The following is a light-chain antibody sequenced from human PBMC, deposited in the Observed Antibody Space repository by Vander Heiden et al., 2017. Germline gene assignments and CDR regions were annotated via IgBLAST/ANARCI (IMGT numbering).Light chain of an antibody. V-gene: IGLV2-23*02. CDR1: TNDIGSYNL. J-gene: IGLJ2*01. CDR2: EVT. CDR3: ISYEGSSTVV. Sequence: QPAPTHPASVPGSPGQAITISCTGSTNDIGSYNLVSWYQQHPGNVPKVIIYEVTKRPSGVSYRFAGSKSSYTASLTIAGLQAEDEADYCCISYEGSSTVVFGGGTKVTVL.